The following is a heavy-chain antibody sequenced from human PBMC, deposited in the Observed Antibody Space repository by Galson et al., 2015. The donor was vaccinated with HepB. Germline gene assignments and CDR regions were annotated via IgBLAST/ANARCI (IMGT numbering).Heavy chain of an antibody. Sequence: SLRLSCAASGCTFSSYALHWVRQAPGKGLEWVAVISYDGSNKYYADSVKGRFTISRDNSKNTLYLQMNSLRAEDTAVYYCARDGGDYDAFDIWGQGTMATVSS. CDR2: ISYDGSNK. D-gene: IGHD4-17*01. CDR1: GCTFSSYA. J-gene: IGHJ3*02. CDR3: ARDGGDYDAFDI. V-gene: IGHV3-30*04.